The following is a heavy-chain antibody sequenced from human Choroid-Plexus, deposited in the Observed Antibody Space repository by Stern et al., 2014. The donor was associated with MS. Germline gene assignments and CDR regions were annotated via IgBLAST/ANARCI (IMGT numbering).Heavy chain of an antibody. CDR3: ARDQRGITIFGVVTDYYYLGMDV. Sequence: VPLVESWAEVKKPGASVKVSCKTSGYIFTGYYIHWVRQAPGQGLEWMAWINPNTGGTKYAQKFQGRVTMSRDTSISTAYVELSSLTSDDTAVYYCARDQRGITIFGVVTDYYYLGMDVWGQGTTVTVSS. D-gene: IGHD3-3*01. CDR2: INPNTGGT. V-gene: IGHV1-2*02. CDR1: GYIFTGYY. J-gene: IGHJ6*02.